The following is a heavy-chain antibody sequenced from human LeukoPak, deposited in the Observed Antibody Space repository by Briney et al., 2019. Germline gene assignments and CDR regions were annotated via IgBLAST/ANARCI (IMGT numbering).Heavy chain of an antibody. D-gene: IGHD3-22*01. Sequence: PGGSLRLSCAASGFTFSSYWMHWVRQAPGKGLVYVSRINSDGGSTSFADSVKGRFTISRDNAKNTLDLQMNSLRAEDTAVYYCARVGCYYDSSGSNCFDYWGQGTLVTVSS. CDR1: GFTFSSYW. V-gene: IGHV3-74*01. CDR2: INSDGGST. J-gene: IGHJ4*02. CDR3: ARVGCYYDSSGSNCFDY.